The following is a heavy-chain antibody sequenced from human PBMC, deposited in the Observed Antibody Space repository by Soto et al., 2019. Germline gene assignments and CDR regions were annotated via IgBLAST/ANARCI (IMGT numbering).Heavy chain of an antibody. CDR1: GGSFSGYY. CDR2: INHSGST. D-gene: IGHD6-13*01. CDR3: ARAYSSSWYPGRSRYYYYYGMDV. Sequence: ETLSLTCAVYGGSFSGYYWSWIRQPPGKGLEWIGEINHSGSTNYNPSLKSRVTISVDTSKNQFSLKLSSVTAADTAVYYCARAYSSSWYPGRSRYYYYYGMDVWGQGTTVTVSS. V-gene: IGHV4-34*01. J-gene: IGHJ6*02.